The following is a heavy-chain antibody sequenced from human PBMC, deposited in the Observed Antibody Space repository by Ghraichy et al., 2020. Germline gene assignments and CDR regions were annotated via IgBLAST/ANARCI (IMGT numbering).Heavy chain of an antibody. CDR2: ISGSGGST. Sequence: GESLNISCAASGFTFSSYAMSWVRQAPGKGLEWVSAISGSGGSTYYADSVKGRFTISRDNSKNTLYLQMNSLRAEDTAVYYCAKDLHYPAMVIDYWGQGTLVTVSS. V-gene: IGHV3-23*01. CDR3: AKDLHYPAMVIDY. D-gene: IGHD5-18*01. J-gene: IGHJ4*02. CDR1: GFTFSSYA.